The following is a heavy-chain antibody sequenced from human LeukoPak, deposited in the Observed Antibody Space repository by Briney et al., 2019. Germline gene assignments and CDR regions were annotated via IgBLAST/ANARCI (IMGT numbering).Heavy chain of an antibody. CDR3: AKVAFRGPGSDRYYYYGMDV. CDR2: ISGGGGST. V-gene: IGHV3-23*01. Sequence: GGSLRLSCAASGFTFSFYAMTWVRQAPGKGMEWVSAISGGGGSTYYADSVKGRFTISRDNSKNTLYLQMNSLRAEDTAVYYCAKVAFRGPGSDRYYYYGMDVWGQGTTVTVSS. D-gene: IGHD3-10*01. J-gene: IGHJ6*02. CDR1: GFTFSFYA.